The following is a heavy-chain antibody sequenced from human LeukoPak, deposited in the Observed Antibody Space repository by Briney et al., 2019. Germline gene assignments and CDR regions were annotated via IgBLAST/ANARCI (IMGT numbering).Heavy chain of an antibody. CDR2: IYYSGST. D-gene: IGHD3-22*01. J-gene: IGHJ6*03. Sequence: SETLSLTCTVSGGSISSSSYYWGWIRQPPGKGLEWIGSIYYSGSTYYNPSLKSRVTISVDTSKNQFSLKLSSVTAADTAVYYCARVPYYYDSSGFYYYYYMDVWGKGTTVTVSS. V-gene: IGHV4-39*07. CDR3: ARVPYYYDSSGFYYYYYMDV. CDR1: GGSISSSSYY.